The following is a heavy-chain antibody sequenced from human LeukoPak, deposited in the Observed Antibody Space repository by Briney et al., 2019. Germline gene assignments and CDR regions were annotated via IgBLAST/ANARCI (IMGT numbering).Heavy chain of an antibody. CDR1: GFTFSSYA. J-gene: IGHJ4*02. Sequence: PGGSLRLSCAASGFTFSSYAMHWVRQAPGKGLEWVAVISYDGSNKYYADSVKGRFTISRDNSKNTLYLQMNSLRAEDTAVYYCARDPGTGRFGYSGYDYGDHFDYWVQGTLVTVSS. CDR3: ARDPGTGRFGYSGYDYGDHFDY. V-gene: IGHV3-30*04. CDR2: ISYDGSNK. D-gene: IGHD5-12*01.